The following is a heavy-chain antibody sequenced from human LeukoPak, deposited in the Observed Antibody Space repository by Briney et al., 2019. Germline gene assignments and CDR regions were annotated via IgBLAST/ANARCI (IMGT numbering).Heavy chain of an antibody. CDR1: GGSFSAYY. D-gene: IGHD4-17*01. J-gene: IGHJ5*02. Sequence: SETLSLTCTVYGGSFSAYYWSWIRQPPGKGLEWIGEINHGGSTNYNPSLKSRVTISVDTSKNQFSLKLSSMTAADTAVYYCARVTVTRWFDPWGQGTLVTVSS. CDR3: ARVTVTRWFDP. V-gene: IGHV4-34*01. CDR2: INHGGST.